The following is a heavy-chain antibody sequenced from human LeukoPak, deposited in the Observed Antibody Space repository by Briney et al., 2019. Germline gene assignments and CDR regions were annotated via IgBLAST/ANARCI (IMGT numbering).Heavy chain of an antibody. D-gene: IGHD3-10*01. V-gene: IGHV3-48*02. CDR2: ISGSTSTI. Sequence: PGGALRLSCAASGFTFSSYSMNWVRQAPGKGLGWGSYISGSTSTIYYADSVKGRFTISRDNAKNSLYLQMNSLREEDTAVYYCARGGGSGSYSNYWGQGTLVTVSS. J-gene: IGHJ4*02. CDR1: GFTFSSYS. CDR3: ARGGGSGSYSNY.